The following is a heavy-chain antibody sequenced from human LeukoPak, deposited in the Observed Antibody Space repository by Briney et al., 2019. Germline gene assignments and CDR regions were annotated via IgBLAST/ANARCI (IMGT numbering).Heavy chain of an antibody. J-gene: IGHJ4*02. D-gene: IGHD6-13*01. Sequence: PSETLSLTCAVSGYSISNGYYWGWIRQPPGQGLEWIANIYHSGNTYYNPSLKSRVTISVDTSKNQFSLKLSSVTAADTAVYYCARAAAIAVTGGAFDYWGQGTLVTVSS. CDR3: ARAAAIAVTGGAFDY. CDR1: GYSISNGYY. V-gene: IGHV4-38-2*01. CDR2: IYHSGNT.